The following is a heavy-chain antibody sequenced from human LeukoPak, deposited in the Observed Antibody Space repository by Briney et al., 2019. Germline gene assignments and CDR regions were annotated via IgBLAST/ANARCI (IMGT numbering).Heavy chain of an antibody. V-gene: IGHV6-1*01. D-gene: IGHD2-2*01. Sequence: SQTLSLTCAISGDSVSSNSVTWNWIRRSSSRGVEWLGRTYYRSTWYNDYAVSVRGRITVNPDTSKNQFSLHPNSVTPEDTAVYYCARRLTQYDCFDPWGQGILVTVSS. J-gene: IGHJ5*02. CDR3: ARRLTQYDCFDP. CDR2: TYYRSTWYN. CDR1: GDSVSSNSVT.